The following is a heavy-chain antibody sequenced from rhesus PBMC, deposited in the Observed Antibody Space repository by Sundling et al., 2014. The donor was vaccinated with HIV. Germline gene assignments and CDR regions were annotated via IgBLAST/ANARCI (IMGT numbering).Heavy chain of an antibody. CDR3: RSPGGSH. Sequence: EVQLVESGGGLVQPGGSLRLSCVASGFTFSNYYMHWVRQTQGKGLEWIGVIKNKANNYATEYGGAVKGRFTISRDDSKNTVFLQLRSVKTADTGVYYCRSPGGSHWGQGVLVTVSS. CDR1: GFTFSNYY. CDR2: IKNKANNYAT. J-gene: IGHJ4*01. V-gene: IGHV3-13*01. D-gene: IGHD3-34*01.